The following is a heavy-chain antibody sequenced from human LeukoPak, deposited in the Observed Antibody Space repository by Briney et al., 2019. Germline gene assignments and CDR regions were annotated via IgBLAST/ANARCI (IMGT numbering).Heavy chain of an antibody. D-gene: IGHD3-16*01. V-gene: IGHV3-23*01. J-gene: IGHJ4*02. CDR1: GFTFSSYA. CDR2: IRGSGGST. CDR3: ARDTGEFPLLDS. Sequence: RSGGSLRLSCAASGFTFSSYAMSWVRQAPGKGLEWVPAIRGSGGSTYYADSVKGRFRLSRDNSKNTLYLKMTSLRAEDTAVYYCARDTGEFPLLDSWGQGTLVTVSS.